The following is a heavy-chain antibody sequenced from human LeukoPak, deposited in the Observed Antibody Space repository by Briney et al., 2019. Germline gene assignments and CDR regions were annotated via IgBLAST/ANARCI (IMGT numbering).Heavy chain of an antibody. Sequence: GGSLRLSCAASGFTFSSYAMSWVRQAPGKGLEWVSAISGSGGSTYYADSVKGRFTISRDTSKNTLYLQMNSLRAEDTAVYYCAKGYYDSSGYWYPFEHWGQDILVTVSS. J-gene: IGHJ1*01. CDR2: ISGSGGST. D-gene: IGHD3-22*01. CDR3: AKGYYDSSGYWYPFEH. CDR1: GFTFSSYA. V-gene: IGHV3-23*01.